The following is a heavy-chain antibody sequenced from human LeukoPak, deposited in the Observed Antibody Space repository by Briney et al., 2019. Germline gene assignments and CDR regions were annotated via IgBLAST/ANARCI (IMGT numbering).Heavy chain of an antibody. CDR3: TREYYYGSGGENNWFDP. CDR2: IRSKAYGGTT. D-gene: IGHD3-10*01. J-gene: IGHJ5*02. CDR1: GFTFGDYA. V-gene: IGHV3-49*04. Sequence: PGGSLRLSYTASGFTFGDYAMSWVRQAPGKGLEWVGFIRSKAYGGTTEYAASVKGRFTISRDDSKSIAYLQMNSLKTEDTAVYYCTREYYYGSGGENNWFDPWGQGTLVTVSS.